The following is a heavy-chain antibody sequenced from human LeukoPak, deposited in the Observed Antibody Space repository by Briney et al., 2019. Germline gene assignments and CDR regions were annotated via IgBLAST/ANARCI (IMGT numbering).Heavy chain of an antibody. J-gene: IGHJ4*02. CDR1: GFTFSSYA. D-gene: IGHD1-26*01. CDR3: AKAPKGVGATPSIDY. Sequence: TGGSLRLSCAASGFTFSSYAMSWVRQAPGKGLEWVSAISGSGGSTYYADSVKGRFTISRDNSKNTLYLQMNSLRAEDTAVYYCAKAPKGVGATPSIDYWGQGTLVTVSS. CDR2: ISGSGGST. V-gene: IGHV3-23*01.